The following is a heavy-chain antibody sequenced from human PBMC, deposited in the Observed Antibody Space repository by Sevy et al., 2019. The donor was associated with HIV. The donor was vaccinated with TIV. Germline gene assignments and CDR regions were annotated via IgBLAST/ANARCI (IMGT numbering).Heavy chain of an antibody. V-gene: IGHV3-73*01. CDR1: RFAFSGST. CDR2: IRSKAYNFAT. Sequence: GGSLRLSCAASRFAFSGSTVHWVRQASGKGLEWVGRIRSKAYNFATTYAASLKGRFTISRDDSKNTAYLQLNGLKTEDTAVYYCTSGAPYPMDVWGHGTTVTVSS. CDR3: TSGAPYPMDV. J-gene: IGHJ6*02. D-gene: IGHD3-10*01.